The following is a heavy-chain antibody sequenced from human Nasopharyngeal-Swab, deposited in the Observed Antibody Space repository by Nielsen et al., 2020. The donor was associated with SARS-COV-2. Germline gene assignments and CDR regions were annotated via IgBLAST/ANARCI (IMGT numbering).Heavy chain of an antibody. CDR3: ATDYAFGMDV. V-gene: IGHV3-23*03. J-gene: IGHJ6*02. D-gene: IGHD4-17*01. CDR1: GFTFSSYA. CDR2: IYSGGSST. Sequence: GESLKISCAASGFTFSSYAMSWVRQAPGKGLEWVSVIYSGGSSTYYADSVKGRFTISRDNSKNTLYLQMNSLRVEDSAVYHCATDYAFGMDVWGQGTTVIVSS.